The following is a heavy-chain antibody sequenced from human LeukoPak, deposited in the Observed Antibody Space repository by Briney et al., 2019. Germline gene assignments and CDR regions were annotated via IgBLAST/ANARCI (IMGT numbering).Heavy chain of an antibody. CDR1: GFTFSSYA. CDR3: AKVPGQLVLRIDWFDP. D-gene: IGHD6-6*01. V-gene: IGHV3-23*01. J-gene: IGHJ5*02. Sequence: GGSLRLSCAASGFTFSSYAMSWVRQAPGKGLEWVSAISGSGGSTYYADSVKGRFTISRDNSKNTLYLQMNSLRAEDTAVYYCAKVPGQLVLRIDWFDPWGQGTLVTVSS. CDR2: ISGSGGST.